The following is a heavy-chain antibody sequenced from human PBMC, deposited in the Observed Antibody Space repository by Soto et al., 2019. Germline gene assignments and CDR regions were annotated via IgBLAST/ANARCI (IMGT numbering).Heavy chain of an antibody. V-gene: IGHV3-21*01. D-gene: IGHD3-22*01. CDR3: ATRGDDSSGYYYNYYYYGMDV. CDR1: GFTFSSYS. Sequence: PGGSLRLSCAASGFTFSSYSMNWVRQAPGKGLEWVSAISSSSSYIYYADSVKGRFTISRDNAKNSLYLQMNSLRAEDTAVYYCATRGDDSSGYYYNYYYYGMDVWGQGTTVTACS. J-gene: IGHJ6*02. CDR2: ISSSSSYI.